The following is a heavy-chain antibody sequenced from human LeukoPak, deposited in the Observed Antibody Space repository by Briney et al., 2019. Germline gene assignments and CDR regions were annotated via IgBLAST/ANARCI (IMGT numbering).Heavy chain of an antibody. Sequence: ASVKVSCKASGYTFTSYDINWVRQATGQGLEWMGWMNPNSGNTGYAQKFQGRVTITRNTSISTAYMELSSLRSEDTAVYYCARGSHSNLSRYYYMDVWGKGTTVTVSS. D-gene: IGHD4-11*01. J-gene: IGHJ6*03. CDR3: ARGSHSNLSRYYYMDV. CDR2: MNPNSGNT. CDR1: GYTFTSYD. V-gene: IGHV1-8*01.